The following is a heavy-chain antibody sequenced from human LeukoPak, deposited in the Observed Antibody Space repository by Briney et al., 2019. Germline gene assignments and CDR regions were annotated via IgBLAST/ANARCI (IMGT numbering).Heavy chain of an antibody. J-gene: IGHJ5*02. D-gene: IGHD6-19*01. V-gene: IGHV5-51*01. Sequence: GESLKISCKGSGYSFTNYWIGWVRQMPGKGLEWMGIIYPGDSDTRYSPSFQGQVTISADKSISTAYLQWSSLKASDTAMYYCARHLAVAGNVLGWFDPWGQGTLVTVSS. CDR3: ARHLAVAGNVLGWFDP. CDR1: GYSFTNYW. CDR2: IYPGDSDT.